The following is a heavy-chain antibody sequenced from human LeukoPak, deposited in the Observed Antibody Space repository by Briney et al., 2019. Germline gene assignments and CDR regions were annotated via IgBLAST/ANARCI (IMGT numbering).Heavy chain of an antibody. CDR3: ASFPDFWSGYPHFDY. J-gene: IGHJ4*02. D-gene: IGHD3-3*01. CDR2: ISGSGGST. V-gene: IGHV3-23*01. CDR1: GFTFSSYA. Sequence: PGGSLRLSCAASGFTFSSYAMSWVRQAPGKGLEWVSAISGSGGSTYYADSVKGRFTISRDNSKNTLYLQMNSLRAEDTAVYYCASFPDFWSGYPHFDYWGQGTLVTVSS.